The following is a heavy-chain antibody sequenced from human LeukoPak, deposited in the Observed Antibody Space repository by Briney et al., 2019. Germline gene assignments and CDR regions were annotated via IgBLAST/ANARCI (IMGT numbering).Heavy chain of an antibody. D-gene: IGHD1-7*01. V-gene: IGHV3-23*01. CDR3: AKDGKTRNWNYFQAKPVY. CDR1: GFTFKTYA. J-gene: IGHJ4*02. CDR2: ISGSGGNT. Sequence: PGGSLRLSCAASGFTFKTYAMSWVRQAPGKGLEWVSGISGSGGNTYYADSVKGRFTISRDNSKNTLYLQMNSLRAEDTAVYYCAKDGKTRNWNYFQAKPVYWGQGTLVTVSS.